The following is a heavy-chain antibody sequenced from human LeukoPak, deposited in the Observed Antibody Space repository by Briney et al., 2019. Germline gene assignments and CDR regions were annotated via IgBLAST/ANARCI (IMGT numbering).Heavy chain of an antibody. CDR2: INPNSGDT. CDR1: GYTFTSYG. D-gene: IGHD2-21*01. CDR3: ARDIQY. V-gene: IGHV1-2*02. Sequence: ASVKVSCKASGYTFTSYGISWVRQAPGQGLEWMGWINPNSGDTDYAQKFQDRVTMTRDTSISTAYMELSRLTSDDTAVYFCARDIQYWGQGTLVTVSS. J-gene: IGHJ4*02.